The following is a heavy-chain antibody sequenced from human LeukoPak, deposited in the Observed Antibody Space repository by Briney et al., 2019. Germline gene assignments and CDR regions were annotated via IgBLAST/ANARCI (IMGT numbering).Heavy chain of an antibody. CDR2: IYYSGST. V-gene: IGHV4-39*07. J-gene: IGHJ4*02. CDR3: ARTYYDFWSGYQAPPYYFDY. CDR1: GGSISSSSYY. D-gene: IGHD3-3*01. Sequence: SETLSLTCTVSGGSISSSSYYWGWIRQPPGKGLEWIGSIYYSGSTYYNPSLKSRVTISVDTSKNQFSLKLSSVTAADTAVYYCARTYYDFWSGYQAPPYYFDYWGQGTLVTVSS.